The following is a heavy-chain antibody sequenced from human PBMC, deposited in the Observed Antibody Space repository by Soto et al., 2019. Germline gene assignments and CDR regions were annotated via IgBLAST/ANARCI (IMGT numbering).Heavy chain of an antibody. D-gene: IGHD1-26*01. Sequence: QVHLQESGPGLVRPSGTLSLTCAVSGASIISTTSHNWWTWVRQPPGKGLEWIGEIYHTGSTNYNPSLKGRVTMSVDKSRTQFSLQLTSVTAADTAVYSCARMVGATLVDFWGQGTLVTVSS. CDR2: IYHTGST. CDR1: GASIISTTSHNW. J-gene: IGHJ4*02. V-gene: IGHV4-4*02. CDR3: ARMVGATLVDF.